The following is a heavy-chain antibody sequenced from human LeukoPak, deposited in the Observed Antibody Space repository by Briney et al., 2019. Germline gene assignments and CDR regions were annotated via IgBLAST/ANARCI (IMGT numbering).Heavy chain of an antibody. CDR1: GFTFRSYA. CDR2: ISGSSGST. CDR3: VKRDY. J-gene: IGHJ4*02. V-gene: IGHV3-23*01. Sequence: GGSLRLSCAASGFTFRSYAMGWVRQAPGKGLEWVSGISGSSGSTDYTDSVKGRFTISRDNSKNTLYLQMNSLRAEDTAIYYCVKRDYWGQGTLVTVSS.